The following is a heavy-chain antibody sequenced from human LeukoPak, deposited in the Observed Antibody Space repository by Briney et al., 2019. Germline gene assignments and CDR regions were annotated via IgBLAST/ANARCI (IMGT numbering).Heavy chain of an antibody. V-gene: IGHV1-69*05. D-gene: IGHD3-3*01. CDR1: GGTFSSYA. CDR3: ARGAYYDFWSGYPLDYMDV. J-gene: IGHJ6*03. Sequence: VASVKVSCKASGGTFSSYAISWVRQAPGQGLGWMGGIIPIFGTANYAQKFQGRVTITTDESTSTAYMELSSLRSEDTAVYYCARGAYYDFWSGYPLDYMDVWGKGTTVTVSS. CDR2: IIPIFGTA.